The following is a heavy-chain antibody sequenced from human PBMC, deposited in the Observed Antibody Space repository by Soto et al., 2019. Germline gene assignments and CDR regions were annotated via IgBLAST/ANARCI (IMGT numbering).Heavy chain of an antibody. CDR2: ITWNSGII. J-gene: IGHJ2*01. Sequence: EVQLVESGGGLVQPGRSLRLSCAASGFTFDDYAMHWVRQPPGKGLEWVSGITWNSGIIGYADSVKGRFTISRDNAKNSLYLQMKSLRPADTALYYCAEDRGYSTSYYVYVELWGRGPLVTVSS. CDR1: GFTFDDYA. D-gene: IGHD6-13*01. CDR3: AEDRGYSTSYYVYVEL. V-gene: IGHV3-9*01.